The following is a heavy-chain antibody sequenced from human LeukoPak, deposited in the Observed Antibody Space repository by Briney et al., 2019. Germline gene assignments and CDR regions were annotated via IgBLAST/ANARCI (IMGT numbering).Heavy chain of an antibody. J-gene: IGHJ6*02. CDR2: ISGSGGST. D-gene: IGHD3-10*01. Sequence: GGSLRRSCSASGFTFNSYAMRWLGPAPGKELEGVSAISGSGGSTYYADSVEGRFTISRDNSKNTLYLQMNSLRAEDTAVYYCAKDLSGSPYYYYGMDVWGQGTTVTVSS. CDR3: AKDLSGSPYYYYGMDV. V-gene: IGHV3-23*01. CDR1: GFTFNSYA.